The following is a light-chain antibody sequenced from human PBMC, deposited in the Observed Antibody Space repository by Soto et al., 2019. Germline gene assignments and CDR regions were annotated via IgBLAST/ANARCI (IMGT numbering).Light chain of an antibody. CDR3: QRSWT. CDR1: QNISDS. CDR2: AAS. J-gene: IGKJ2*01. Sequence: DIQMTQSPSSLSASVGDRVTITCRASQNISDSLNWYQHKPGKAPKLLIYAASSLQSGVPSRFSGSGSGTDFTLPISSLQPEDFGSYYCQRSWTFGQGTKLE. V-gene: IGKV1-39*01.